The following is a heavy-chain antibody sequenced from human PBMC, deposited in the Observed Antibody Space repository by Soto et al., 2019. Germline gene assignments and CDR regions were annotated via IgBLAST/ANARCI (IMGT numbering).Heavy chain of an antibody. D-gene: IGHD6-13*01. V-gene: IGHV3-11*01. CDR2: ISSSGSTI. CDR3: AGGGSRWFYYYYGMDV. J-gene: IGHJ6*02. Sequence: QVQLVESGGGLVKPGGSLRLSCAASGFTFSDYYMSWLRQAPGKGLEWVSYISSSGSTIYYADSVKGRFTIPRDNAKNSLYLQMNSLSAEDTAVYYCAGGGSRWFYYYYGMDVWGQGTTVTVSS. CDR1: GFTFSDYY.